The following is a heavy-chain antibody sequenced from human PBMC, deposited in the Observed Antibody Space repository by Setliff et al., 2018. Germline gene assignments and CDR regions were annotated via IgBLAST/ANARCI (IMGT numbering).Heavy chain of an antibody. CDR1: GFTFSTHS. CDR3: ASAGHSGSWFPFDAFHI. Sequence: GGSLRLSCAASGFTFSTHSMNWVRQAPGKGLEWVSSISRSSTYIYYAGSMKGRFTISRDNAKNSLYLQMNSRRDEDTAVYYCASAGHSGSWFPFDAFHIWGQGTMVTVSS. CDR2: ISRSSTYI. J-gene: IGHJ3*02. V-gene: IGHV3-21*01. D-gene: IGHD6-13*01.